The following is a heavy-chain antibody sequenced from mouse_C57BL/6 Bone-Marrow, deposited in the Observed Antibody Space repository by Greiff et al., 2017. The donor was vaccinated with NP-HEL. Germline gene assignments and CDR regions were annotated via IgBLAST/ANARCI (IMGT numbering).Heavy chain of an antibody. J-gene: IGHJ1*03. V-gene: IGHV5-4*03. CDR1: GFTFSSYA. CDR2: ISDGGSYT. Sequence: EVMLVESGGGLVKPGGSLKLSCAASGFTFSSYAMSWVRQTPEKRLEWVATISDGGSYTYYPDNVKGRFTISRDNAKNNLYLQMSHLKSEDTAMYYCARGCMIPYWYFDVWGTGTTVTVSS. D-gene: IGHD2-4*01. CDR3: ARGCMIPYWYFDV.